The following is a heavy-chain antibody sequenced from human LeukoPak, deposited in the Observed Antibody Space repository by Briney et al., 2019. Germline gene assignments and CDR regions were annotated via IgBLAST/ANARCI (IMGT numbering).Heavy chain of an antibody. J-gene: IGHJ4*02. Sequence: GGSLRLSCAASGISVSENYMSWVRQAPGKGLEWVCVVHRDGSIEYADSVKGRFTISRDIAENTLSLQMNSLRVEDTAVYYCARGDSDYGELDYWGQGILVTVSS. D-gene: IGHD4-17*01. CDR2: VHRDGSI. V-gene: IGHV3-66*02. CDR3: ARGDSDYGELDY. CDR1: GISVSENY.